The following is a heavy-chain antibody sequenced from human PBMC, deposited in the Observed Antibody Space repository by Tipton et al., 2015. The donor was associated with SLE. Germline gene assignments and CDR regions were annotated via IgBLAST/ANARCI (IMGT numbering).Heavy chain of an antibody. V-gene: IGHV4-4*08. J-gene: IGHJ4*02. D-gene: IGHD6-13*01. CDR1: GGSISSYY. CDR3: ARGVPAIAASLDY. CDR2: IYTRGST. Sequence: TLSLTCTVSGGSISSYYWSWIRQPPGKGLEWIGYIYTRGSTNYNHAPKSRVTISVDTSKNQFSLKLSAVTAADTAVYYCARGVPAIAASLDYWGQGTLVTVSS.